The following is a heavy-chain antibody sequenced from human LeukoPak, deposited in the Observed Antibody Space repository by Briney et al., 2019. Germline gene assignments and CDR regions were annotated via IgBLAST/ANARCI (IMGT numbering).Heavy chain of an antibody. V-gene: IGHV4-34*01. D-gene: IGHD6-13*01. CDR2: INHSGST. J-gene: IGHJ6*02. CDR1: GGSFSGYY. CDR3: ARGGEWQQLVAPGCYGMDV. Sequence: SETLSLTCAVYGGSFSGYYWSWIRQPPGKGLEWIGEINHSGSTNYNPSLKSRVTISVDTSKNQFSLKLSSVTAADTAVYYCARGGEWQQLVAPGCYGMDVWGQGTTVTVSS.